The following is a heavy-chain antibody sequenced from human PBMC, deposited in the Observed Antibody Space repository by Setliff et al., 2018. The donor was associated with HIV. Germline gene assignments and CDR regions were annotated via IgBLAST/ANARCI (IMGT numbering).Heavy chain of an antibody. J-gene: IGHJ3*02. CDR1: GGSVSSGGYY. Sequence: SETLSLTCTVSGGSVSSGGYYWSWIRQHPGKGLECIGYIYYSGSTSYNPSLKSRVTISVDTSKNQFSLKLNSLAAADTAMYYCARGVWSGYYPDAFDIWGQGTMVTVSS. CDR3: ARGVWSGYYPDAFDI. D-gene: IGHD3-3*01. CDR2: IYYSGST. V-gene: IGHV4-31*03.